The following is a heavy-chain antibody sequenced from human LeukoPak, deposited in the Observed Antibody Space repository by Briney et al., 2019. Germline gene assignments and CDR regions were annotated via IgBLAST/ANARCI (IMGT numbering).Heavy chain of an antibody. Sequence: PGGSLRLSCAASGFTFDDYGMSWVRQAPGKGLEWVSSINWNGGGTGYADSVKGRFTISRDNAKNSLYLQIKSLRAEDTALYYCARWGNYYDTSGSYFQHWGQGTLVTVSS. J-gene: IGHJ1*01. V-gene: IGHV3-20*04. CDR2: INWNGGGT. CDR3: ARWGNYYDTSGSYFQH. D-gene: IGHD3-22*01. CDR1: GFTFDDYG.